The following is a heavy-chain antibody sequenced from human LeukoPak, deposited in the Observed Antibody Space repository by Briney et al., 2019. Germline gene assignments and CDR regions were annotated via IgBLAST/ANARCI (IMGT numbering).Heavy chain of an antibody. J-gene: IGHJ4*02. V-gene: IGHV1-69*05. D-gene: IGHD2-2*01. CDR3: ARDPVVPAEDETDPEGQA. CDR1: GGTFSSYA. Sequence: ASVKVSCKASGGTFSSYAISWVRQAPGQGLEWMGGIIPIFGTANYAQKFQGRVTMTRDTSTSTVYMELSSLRSEDTAVYYCARDPVVPAEDETDPEGQAWGQGTLVTVSS. CDR2: IIPIFGTA.